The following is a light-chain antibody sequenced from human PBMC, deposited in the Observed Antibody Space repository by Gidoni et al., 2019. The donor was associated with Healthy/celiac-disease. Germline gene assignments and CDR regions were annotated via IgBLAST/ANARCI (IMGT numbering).Light chain of an antibody. J-gene: IGLJ1*01. V-gene: IGLV3-19*01. Sequence: SSELTQDPAVSVAWGQTVRITCHGDSLRSYYASWYQQKPGQAPVLVIYGKNNRPSGIPDRFSGSSSGNTASLTITGAQAEDEADYYCNSRDSSGNHLYVFGTGTKVTVL. CDR1: SLRSYY. CDR3: NSRDSSGNHLYV. CDR2: GKN.